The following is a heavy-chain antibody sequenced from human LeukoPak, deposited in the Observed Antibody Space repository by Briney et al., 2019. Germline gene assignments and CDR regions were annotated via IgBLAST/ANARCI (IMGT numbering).Heavy chain of an antibody. CDR3: ARAPRGYCGGDCYDY. Sequence: PGRSLRLSCAASGFTFSNFGMHWVRQAPGKGLEWLALISFDGANKYYADSVKGRFTISRDNFKTTVYLQMNSLRAEDTAVYYCARAPRGYCGGDCYDYWGQGTLVTVSS. CDR2: ISFDGANK. V-gene: IGHV3-30*05. CDR1: GFTFSNFG. J-gene: IGHJ4*02. D-gene: IGHD2-21*01.